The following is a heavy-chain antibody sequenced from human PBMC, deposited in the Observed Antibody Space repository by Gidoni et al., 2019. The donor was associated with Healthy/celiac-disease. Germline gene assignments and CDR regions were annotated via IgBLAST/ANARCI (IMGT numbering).Heavy chain of an antibody. CDR1: GFTFDDYA. CDR2: ISWNSGSI. V-gene: IGHV3-9*01. Sequence: EVQLVESGGGLVQTGRSLRLSCAASGFTFDDYAMHWVRQAPGKGLEWVSGISWNSGSIGYADSVKGRFTISRNNAKNSLYLQMNSLRAEDTALYYCAKDPYGSGSSNWFDPWGQGTLVTVSS. CDR3: AKDPYGSGSSNWFDP. D-gene: IGHD3-10*01. J-gene: IGHJ5*02.